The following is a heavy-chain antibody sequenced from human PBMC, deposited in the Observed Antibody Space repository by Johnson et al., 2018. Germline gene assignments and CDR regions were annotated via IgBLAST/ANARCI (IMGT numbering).Heavy chain of an antibody. CDR3: AKPLNMDV. J-gene: IGHJ6*03. Sequence: VQLVQSGGGLVQPGGSLRLSCAASGFTFSAYWMTWVRQAPGKGLEWVANIREDGSEKYYVDPVKGRFTISRDNARNSRYLQMNRLRAEDTAVYYCAKPLNMDVWGKGTTVTVSS. V-gene: IGHV3-7*01. CDR2: IREDGSEK. CDR1: GFTFSAYW.